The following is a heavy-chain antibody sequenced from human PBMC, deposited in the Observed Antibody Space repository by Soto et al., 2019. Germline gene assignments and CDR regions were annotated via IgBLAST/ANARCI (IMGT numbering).Heavy chain of an antibody. CDR2: INHRGST. Sequence: QVQLQQWGAGLLKPSETLSLTCAVYGGPFSGYYWSWIRQPPGKGLEWIGEINHRGSTKYNPSLKSRGTISVDTSKNQFSLRLSSVTAADTAVYYCARVDDYWGQGTLVTVAS. V-gene: IGHV4-34*01. CDR3: ARVDDY. CDR1: GGPFSGYY. J-gene: IGHJ4*02.